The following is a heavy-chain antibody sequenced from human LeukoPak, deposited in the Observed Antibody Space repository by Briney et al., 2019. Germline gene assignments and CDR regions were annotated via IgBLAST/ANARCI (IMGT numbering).Heavy chain of an antibody. CDR3: SRIKYGGNSGYHFDY. V-gene: IGHV3-23*01. J-gene: IGHJ4*02. CDR1: GFNFNYFA. CDR2: IGDSGSGG. Sequence: PGGALRLSCSASGFNFNYFAMSWIRQAPGKRLEWVSTIGDSGSGGYYADSVRGWFTISRDNSKNIVYLQMHSLRVDDSAVYYCSRIKYGGNSGYHFDYWGQGTLVTVSS. D-gene: IGHD4-23*01.